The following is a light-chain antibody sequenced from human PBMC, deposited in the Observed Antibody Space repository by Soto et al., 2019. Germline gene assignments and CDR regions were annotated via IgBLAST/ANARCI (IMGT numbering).Light chain of an antibody. V-gene: IGLV1-44*01. CDR2: SQN. Sequence: QSVLTQPPSASGAPGLRVTISCSGSISNTGSNAVNWYQHLPGTAPKLLIYSQNQRPSGVPDRFSGSKSGTSASLAISRLQSEDETDYYCATCDDSRSAQGVFGTGTKV. J-gene: IGLJ1*01. CDR1: ISNTGSNA. CDR3: ATCDDSRSAQGV.